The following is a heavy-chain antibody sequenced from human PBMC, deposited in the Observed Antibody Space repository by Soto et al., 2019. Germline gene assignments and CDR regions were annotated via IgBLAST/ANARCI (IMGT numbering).Heavy chain of an antibody. CDR2: ISGSGGST. Sequence: GGSLRLSCAASGFTFSSYAMSWVRQAPGKGLEWVSAISGSGGSTYYADSVKGRFTISRDNSKNTLYLQMNSLRAEDTAVYYCAKDQSAYYDILTGYDYWGQGTLVTVSS. D-gene: IGHD3-9*01. CDR3: AKDQSAYYDILTGYDY. J-gene: IGHJ4*02. CDR1: GFTFSSYA. V-gene: IGHV3-23*01.